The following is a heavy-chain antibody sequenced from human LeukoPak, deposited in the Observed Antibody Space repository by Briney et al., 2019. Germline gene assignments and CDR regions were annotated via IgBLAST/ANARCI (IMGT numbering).Heavy chain of an antibody. CDR2: ITGSGSLT. J-gene: IGHJ4*02. CDR1: GFTFSTYT. Sequence: GGSLRLSCVGSGFTFSTYTMSWVRQSSGKGLEWVSAITGSGSLTSHADSVKGRFTISRDNSKNTLYLQMNSLRAEDTAVYYCAKDPAGSSGWFDYWGQGTLVTVSS. V-gene: IGHV3-23*01. CDR3: AKDPAGSSGWFDY. D-gene: IGHD6-19*01.